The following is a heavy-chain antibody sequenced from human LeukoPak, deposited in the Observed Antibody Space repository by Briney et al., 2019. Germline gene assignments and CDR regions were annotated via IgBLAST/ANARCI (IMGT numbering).Heavy chain of an antibody. CDR1: GFTFSSYS. V-gene: IGHV3-48*01. D-gene: IGHD3-3*01. Sequence: PWGSLRLSCAASGFTFSSYSMNWVRQAPGKVLEWVSYISSSSSTIYYADSVKGRFTISRDNAKNSLYLQMNSLRAEDTAVYYCARLITYYDFWSASIPAFDYWGQGTLVTVSS. J-gene: IGHJ4*02. CDR2: ISSSSSTI. CDR3: ARLITYYDFWSASIPAFDY.